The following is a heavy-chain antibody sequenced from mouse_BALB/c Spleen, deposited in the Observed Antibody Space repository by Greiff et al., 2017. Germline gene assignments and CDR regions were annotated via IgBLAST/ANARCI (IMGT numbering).Heavy chain of an antibody. CDR2: ISSGGSYT. Sequence: EVKLVESGGDLVKPGGSLKLSCAASGFTFSSYGMSWVRQTPDKRLEWVATISSGGSYTYYPDSVKGRFTISRDNAKNTLYLQMSSLKSEDTAMYYCARQDYRYDIDYWGQGTTLTVSS. CDR3: ARQDYRYDIDY. V-gene: IGHV5-6*01. D-gene: IGHD2-14*01. CDR1: GFTFSSYG. J-gene: IGHJ2*01.